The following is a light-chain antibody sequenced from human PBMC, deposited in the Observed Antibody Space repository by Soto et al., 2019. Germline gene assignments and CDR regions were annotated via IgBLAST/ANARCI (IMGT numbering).Light chain of an antibody. CDR2: GAS. CDR1: QSVSRSY. Sequence: EIVLTQSPSTLYLSPGERATLSCRASQSVSRSYLAWYQQKPGQAPRLLIYGASSRATGIRDRFSGSGSGTDFTLTISRLEPEYLAVYYCQEYGSSPQATFGQGTKLEIK. V-gene: IGKV3-20*01. J-gene: IGKJ2*01. CDR3: QEYGSSPQAT.